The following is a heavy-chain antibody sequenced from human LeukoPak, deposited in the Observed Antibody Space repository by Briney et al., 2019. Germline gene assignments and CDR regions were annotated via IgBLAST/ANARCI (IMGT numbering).Heavy chain of an antibody. V-gene: IGHV3-30*04. J-gene: IGHJ4*02. CDR3: ARDYTAVAGTLDY. Sequence: AGGTLRLSCAASGFTFSSYAMHWVRQAPGKGLEWVAVISYDGSNKYYADSVKGRFTISRDNSKNTLYLQMNSLRAEDTAVYYCARDYTAVAGTLDYWGQGTLVTVSS. CDR2: ISYDGSNK. CDR1: GFTFSSYA. D-gene: IGHD6-19*01.